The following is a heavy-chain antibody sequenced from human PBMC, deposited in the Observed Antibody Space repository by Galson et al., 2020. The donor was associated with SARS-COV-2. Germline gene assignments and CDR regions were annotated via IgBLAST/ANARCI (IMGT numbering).Heavy chain of an antibody. V-gene: IGHV2-70*04. CDR2: IDWDDDK. D-gene: IGHD1-26*01. J-gene: IGHJ3*02. Sequence: SGPTLVKPTQTLTLTCTVSGFSLNTPAMRVNWIRQPPGKPLEWLARIDWDDDKYYSTSLKTRLAISKDTSKNQVVFTMTNMDPVDTATYYCVRMRVGPARDAFDMWGQGTMVTVPS. CDR1: GFSLNTPAMR. CDR3: VRMRVGPARDAFDM.